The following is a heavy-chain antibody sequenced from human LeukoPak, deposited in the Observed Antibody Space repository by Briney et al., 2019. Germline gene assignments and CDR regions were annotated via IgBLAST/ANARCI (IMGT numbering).Heavy chain of an antibody. V-gene: IGHV4-59*12. CDR1: GGSISSYY. J-gene: IGHJ4*02. CDR3: ARGFDGCFWF. D-gene: IGHD3-9*01. Sequence: SETLSLTCTVSGGSISSYYWSWIRQPPGKGLEWIGYIYYSGSTNYNPSLKSRVTISVDTSKNQFSLNLSSVTAADTAVYYCARGFDGCFWFWGQGTLATVSS. CDR2: IYYSGST.